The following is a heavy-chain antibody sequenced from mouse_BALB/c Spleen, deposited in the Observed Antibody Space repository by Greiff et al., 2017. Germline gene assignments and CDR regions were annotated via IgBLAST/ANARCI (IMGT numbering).Heavy chain of an antibody. CDR1: GYSITSDYA. Sequence: DVQLQESGPGLVKPSQSLSLTCTVTGYSITSDYAWNWIRQFPGNKLEWMGYISYSGSTSYNPSLKSRISITRDTSKNQFFLQLNSVTTEDTATYYCARSYYGSRSGFAYWGQGTLVTVSA. D-gene: IGHD1-1*01. CDR2: ISYSGST. V-gene: IGHV3-2*02. J-gene: IGHJ3*01. CDR3: ARSYYGSRSGFAY.